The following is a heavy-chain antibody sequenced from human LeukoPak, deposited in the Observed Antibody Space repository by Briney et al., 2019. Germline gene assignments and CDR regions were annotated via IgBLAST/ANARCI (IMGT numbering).Heavy chain of an antibody. CDR1: GGSISSGDYY. CDR2: IYYSGST. CDR3: ARAPMIVVAYDY. Sequence: ASQTLSLTCTVSGGSISSGDYYWGWIRQPPGKGLEWIGYIYYSGSTYYNPSLKSRVTISVDTSKNQFSLKLSSVTAADTAVYYCARAPMIVVAYDYWGQGTLVTVSS. D-gene: IGHD3-22*01. J-gene: IGHJ4*02. V-gene: IGHV4-30-4*01.